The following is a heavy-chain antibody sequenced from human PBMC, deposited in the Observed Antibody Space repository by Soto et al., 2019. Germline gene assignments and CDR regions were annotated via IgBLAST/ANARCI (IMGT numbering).Heavy chain of an antibody. CDR2: ISTYDGST. Sequence: QVQLVQSGAEVKKPGASVKVSCKASGFTFTNYFFHWVRQAPRQGLEWMGIISTYDGSTNYVQSLQGRVTRTSDTSTSTVYMELSSPRSEETAVYYCARGGGRGSSGFYYSYGMDVWGHGTTVTVSS. D-gene: IGHD6-25*01. CDR3: ARGGGRGSSGFYYSYGMDV. V-gene: IGHV1-46*01. CDR1: GFTFTNYF. J-gene: IGHJ6*02.